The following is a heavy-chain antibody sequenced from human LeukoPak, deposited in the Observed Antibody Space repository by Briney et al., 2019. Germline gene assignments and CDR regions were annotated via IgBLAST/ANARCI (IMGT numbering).Heavy chain of an antibody. J-gene: IGHJ4*02. D-gene: IGHD5-18*01. CDR2: ISNDGSKK. CDR1: GFTFSSYG. V-gene: IGHV3-30*18. Sequence: GGSLRLSCAASGFTFSSYGMHWVRQAPGKGLDWVAVISNDGSKKYYADSVKGRFTISRDNSKNTLSLQVSSLRTEDTAVYYCAKDRYSYAFEYSDSWGQGALVTVSS. CDR3: AKDRYSYAFEYSDS.